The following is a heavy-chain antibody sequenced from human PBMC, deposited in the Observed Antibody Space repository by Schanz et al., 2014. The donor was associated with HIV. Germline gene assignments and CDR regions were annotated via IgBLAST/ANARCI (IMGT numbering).Heavy chain of an antibody. CDR1: GFTFSRDG. CDR2: ISYDGSNE. Sequence: QVHLVESGGGVVQPGRSLRLSCAASGFTFSRDGMNWVRQAPGKGLECVAVISYDGSNEYYADSVKGRFTISRDNSKNTLYLQMNSLRTEDTAVYYCAKVARWDYYGMDVWGQGTTVTVSS. V-gene: IGHV3-30*18. CDR3: AKVARWDYYGMDV. J-gene: IGHJ6*02.